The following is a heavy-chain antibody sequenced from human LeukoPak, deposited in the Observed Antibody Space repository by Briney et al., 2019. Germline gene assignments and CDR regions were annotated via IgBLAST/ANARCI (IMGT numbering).Heavy chain of an antibody. CDR2: VKSDGSSI. V-gene: IGHV3-74*01. CDR1: GFTFSSHW. D-gene: IGHD1-26*01. Sequence: PGGSLRLSCAAPGFTFSSHWMHWVRQAPGKGLVWVSRVKSDGSSINYADSVKGRFTISRDNAKNTLLLQMNSLRAEDTAVYYCARGGSPPEALGDTFDVWGQGTLVTVSS. CDR3: ARGGSPPEALGDTFDV. J-gene: IGHJ3*01.